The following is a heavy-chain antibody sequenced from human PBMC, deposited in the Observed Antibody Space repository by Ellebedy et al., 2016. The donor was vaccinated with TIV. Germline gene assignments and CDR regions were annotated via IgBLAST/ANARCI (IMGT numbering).Heavy chain of an antibody. V-gene: IGHV1-18*01. J-gene: IGHJ2*01. Sequence: ASVKVSXXVSGYTFTRYGMSWVRQAPGQGLEWMGWIAVYNGHTKYAQKFQDRVVMTTETATSTVYMELRSLRSDDTAVYYCARSRLGGGHWYFDFWGRGTLVTASS. CDR1: GYTFTRYG. CDR3: ARSRLGGGHWYFDF. D-gene: IGHD3-10*01. CDR2: IAVYNGHT.